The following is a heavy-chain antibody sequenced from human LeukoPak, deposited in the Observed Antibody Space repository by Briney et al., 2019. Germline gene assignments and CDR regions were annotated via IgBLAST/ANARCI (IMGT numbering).Heavy chain of an antibody. CDR3: ARVAVETGAPIDY. D-gene: IGHD1-14*01. Sequence: SETLSLTCAVSGGSISSGGYSWSWIRQPPGKGLEWIGYIYHSGSTYYNPSLKSRVTISVDRSKNQFSLKLSSVTAADTAVYYCARVAVETGAPIDYWGQGTLVTVSS. CDR1: GGSISSGGYS. CDR2: IYHSGST. J-gene: IGHJ4*02. V-gene: IGHV4-30-2*01.